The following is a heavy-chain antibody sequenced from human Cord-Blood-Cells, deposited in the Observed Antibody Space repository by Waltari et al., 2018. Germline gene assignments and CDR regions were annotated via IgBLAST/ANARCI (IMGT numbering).Heavy chain of an antibody. CDR2: IYYSGRT. CDR1: GGSISSSSYY. V-gene: IGHV4-39*07. Sequence: QLQLQESGPGLVKPSETLSLTCTVSGGSISSSSYYWGWIRQPPGKVLEWIGSIYYSGRTYYNPSLKSRVTIAVDTSKNQFSRKRSSVTAADTAVYYCARQDSSSWYWFDPWGQGTLVTVSS. D-gene: IGHD6-13*01. J-gene: IGHJ5*02. CDR3: ARQDSSSWYWFDP.